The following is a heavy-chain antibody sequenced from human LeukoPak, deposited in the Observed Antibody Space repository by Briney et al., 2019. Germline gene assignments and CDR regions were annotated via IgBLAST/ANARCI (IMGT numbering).Heavy chain of an antibody. CDR2: INHSGST. D-gene: IGHD2-21*02. CDR3: ARGRDCGCYCYPGYMDG. J-gene: IGHJ6*03. V-gene: IGHV4-34*01. Sequence: PSETLSLTCAVYGGSFSGYYWSWIRQPPGKGLEWIGEINHSGSTNYNPSLKSRVTISVDTSKNQFSLKLSSVTAADTAVYYCARGRDCGCYCYPGYMDGWGKGTTVTVSS. CDR1: GGSFSGYY.